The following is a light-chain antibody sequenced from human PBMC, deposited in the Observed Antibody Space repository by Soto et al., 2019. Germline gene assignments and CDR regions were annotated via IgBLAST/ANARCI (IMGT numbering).Light chain of an antibody. CDR1: QSVSSY. Sequence: ETVLTQYTAKQPWVPGESTSLCCTASQSVSSYLAWYQQKPGQAPRLLIYDASNRATGIPARFSGSGSGTDFTLTISSLVPEDFAVYSCQQRSDWPITFGQGTRLEIK. CDR2: DAS. V-gene: IGKV3-11*01. J-gene: IGKJ5*01. CDR3: QQRSDWPIT.